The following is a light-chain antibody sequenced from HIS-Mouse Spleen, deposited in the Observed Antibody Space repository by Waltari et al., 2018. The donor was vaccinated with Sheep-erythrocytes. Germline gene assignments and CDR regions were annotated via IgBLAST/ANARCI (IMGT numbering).Light chain of an antibody. J-gene: IGLJ1*01. V-gene: IGLV2-11*01. CDR1: SSDVGGYNY. CDR3: CSYAGSYNHV. CDR2: DVG. Sequence: QSALTQPRSVSGSPGQSVTISCTGTSSDVGGYNYVSWYQQHPGKAPKLMIYDVGKPPSGVPDRFSGSKSGNTASLTISGLQAEDEADYYCCSYAGSYNHVFATGTKVTVL.